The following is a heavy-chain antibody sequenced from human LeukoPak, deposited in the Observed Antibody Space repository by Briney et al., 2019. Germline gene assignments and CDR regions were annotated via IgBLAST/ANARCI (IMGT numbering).Heavy chain of an antibody. V-gene: IGHV3-30*04. Sequence: PGRSLRLSCAASGFTFSFYAMHWVRQAPGKGLEWLAVISYAGGDKYYADSVKGRFTISRDNSKNTLSLQMNSLRPADTAVYYCVRDPRGTVPSSFDHWGQGTPVTVSS. CDR1: GFTFSFYA. D-gene: IGHD3/OR15-3a*01. J-gene: IGHJ4*02. CDR2: ISYAGGDK. CDR3: VRDPRGTVPSSFDH.